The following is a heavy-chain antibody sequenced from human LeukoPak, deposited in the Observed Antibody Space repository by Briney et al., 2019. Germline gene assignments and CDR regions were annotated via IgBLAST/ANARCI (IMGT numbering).Heavy chain of an antibody. D-gene: IGHD2-15*01. CDR3: ARHYVVVAATRDYYGMDV. CDR1: GYSFTSYW. CDR2: IYPGDSDT. J-gene: IGHJ6*02. Sequence: GESLKISCKGSGYSFTSYWIGWVRPLPGKGLEWMGIIYPGDSDTRYSPSFQGQVTISADKSISTAYLQWSSLKASDTAMYYCARHYVVVAATRDYYGMDVWGQGTTVTVSS. V-gene: IGHV5-51*01.